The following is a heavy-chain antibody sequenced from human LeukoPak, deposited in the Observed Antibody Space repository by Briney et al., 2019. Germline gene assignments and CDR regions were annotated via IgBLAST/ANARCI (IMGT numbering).Heavy chain of an antibody. V-gene: IGHV3-23*01. D-gene: IGHD2-2*01. J-gene: IGHJ5*02. CDR2: ISGGGGST. CDR1: GFTFSIYA. Sequence: GGSLRLSCAASGFTFSIYAMSWVRRAPGKGLEWVSGISGGGGSTYHADSVKGRFTISRDNSKNTLYLQVNSLRAEDTALYYCAKGCGSTSCDDSRWFDPWGQGTQVTVSS. CDR3: AKGCGSTSCDDSRWFDP.